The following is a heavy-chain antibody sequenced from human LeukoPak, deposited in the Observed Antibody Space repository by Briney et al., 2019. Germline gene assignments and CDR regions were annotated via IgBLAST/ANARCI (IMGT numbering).Heavy chain of an antibody. CDR3: AKGGYSGYERGWYIDY. J-gene: IGHJ4*02. V-gene: IGHV4-39*02. Sequence: SETLSLTCTVSGGSISSSSYYWGWIRQPPGKGLEWVTSIRTNTYGGSTEYVPSVKGRFTISRDNAKNSLYLQMNSLRAEDMALYYCAKGGYSGYERGWYIDYWGQGTLVTVSS. CDR2: NTYGGST. D-gene: IGHD5-12*01. CDR1: GGSISSSSYY.